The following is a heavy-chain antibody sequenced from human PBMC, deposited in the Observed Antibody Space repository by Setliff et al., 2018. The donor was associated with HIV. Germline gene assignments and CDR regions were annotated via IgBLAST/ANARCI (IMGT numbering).Heavy chain of an antibody. CDR2: IYYTGST. CDR1: GGSMSSYY. Sequence: PSETLSLTCTVSGGSMSSYYRSWIRQPPGKGLEWIGSIYYTGSTDYNPSLKSRVTISIDTSKNQFSLKLGSVTAADTAVYYCAKRYISGAAYFDSWGQGTLVTVSS. J-gene: IGHJ4*02. V-gene: IGHV4-59*08. D-gene: IGHD6-19*01. CDR3: AKRYISGAAYFDS.